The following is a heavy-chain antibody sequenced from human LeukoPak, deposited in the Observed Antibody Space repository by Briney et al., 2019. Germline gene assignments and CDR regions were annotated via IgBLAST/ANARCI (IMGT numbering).Heavy chain of an antibody. CDR2: ISTSSSYI. CDR1: GFTFSSYN. CDR3: GSGLQYSGGYYKVPAFDY. V-gene: IGHV3-21*01. Sequence: GGSLRLSCAASGFTFSSYNMNWVRQAPGEGLEWVSFISTSSSYIYYADSVKGRFTISRDNAKNSLYLQMNSLRAEDTAVYYCGSGLQYSGGYYKVPAFDYWGQGTLVTVSS. J-gene: IGHJ4*02. D-gene: IGHD3-22*01.